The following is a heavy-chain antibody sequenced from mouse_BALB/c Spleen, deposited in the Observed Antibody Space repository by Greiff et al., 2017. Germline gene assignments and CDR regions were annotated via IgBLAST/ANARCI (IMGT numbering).Heavy chain of an antibody. CDR3: ARRGSTTVVDWDFDV. V-gene: IGHV3-8*02. J-gene: IGHJ1*01. CDR1: GDSITSGY. CDR2: ISYSGST. Sequence: EVPLKESGPSLVKPSQTLSLTCSVTGDSITSGYWNWIRKFPGTKLEYMGYISYSGSTYYKPSLKSRISITRDTSKNQYYLQLNSVTTEDTATYYCARRGSTTVVDWDFDVWGAGTTVTVSS. D-gene: IGHD1-1*01.